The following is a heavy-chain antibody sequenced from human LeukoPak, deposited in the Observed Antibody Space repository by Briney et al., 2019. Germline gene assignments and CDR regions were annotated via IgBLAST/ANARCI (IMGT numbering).Heavy chain of an antibody. J-gene: IGHJ5*02. Sequence: SQTLSLTCTVSGGSISSGSYYWSWLRQPAGKGLEWIGRIYTSGSTNYNPSLKSRVTITVDTSKNQLSLKVSSVTAADTAVYYCARGVSAAGTNWFDPWGQGTLVTVSS. D-gene: IGHD6-13*01. V-gene: IGHV4-61*02. CDR3: ARGVSAAGTNWFDP. CDR1: GGSISSGSYY. CDR2: IYTSGST.